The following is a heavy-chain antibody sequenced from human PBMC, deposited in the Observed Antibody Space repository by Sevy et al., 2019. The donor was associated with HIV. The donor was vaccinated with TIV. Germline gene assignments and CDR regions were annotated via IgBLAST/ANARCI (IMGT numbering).Heavy chain of an antibody. CDR3: ARDSKDFWSAYYGAYGMDV. CDR1: GFTFSSYS. Sequence: GGSLRLSCAASGFTFSSYSMNWVRQAPGKGLEWVSYISSSSSTIYYADSVKGRVTISRDNAKNSLYLQMNSLRDEDTAVYYCARDSKDFWSAYYGAYGMDVWGQGTTVTVSS. D-gene: IGHD3-3*01. J-gene: IGHJ6*02. CDR2: ISSSSSTI. V-gene: IGHV3-48*02.